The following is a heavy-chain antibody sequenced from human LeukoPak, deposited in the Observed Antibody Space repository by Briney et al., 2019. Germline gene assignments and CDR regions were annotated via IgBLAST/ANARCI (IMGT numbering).Heavy chain of an antibody. CDR2: IYYSGST. J-gene: IGHJ4*02. CDR3: AAQDMGREIEDY. Sequence: SETLSLTCTVSGGSISSSSYYWGWIRQPPGKGLEWIGSIYYSGSTYYNPSLKSRVTISVDTSKNQFSLKLSSVTAADTAVYYCAAQDMGREIEDYWGQGTLVTVSS. D-gene: IGHD2-15*01. V-gene: IGHV4-39*01. CDR1: GGSISSSSYY.